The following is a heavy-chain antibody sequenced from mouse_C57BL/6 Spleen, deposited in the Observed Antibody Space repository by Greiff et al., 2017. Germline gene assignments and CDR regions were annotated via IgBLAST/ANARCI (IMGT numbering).Heavy chain of an antibody. CDR3: ARSGYGRAFDV. V-gene: IGHV1-82*01. CDR2: FYPGDGDT. Sequence: QVQLQQSGPELVKPGASVKISCKASGYAFSCSWMHWVKQRSGKGLEWIGRFYPGDGDTNYNGKFKGKATLTADKSSSTAYMQLSSLTSEDSAVYFCARSGYGRAFDVWGTGTTVTVSS. CDR1: GYAFSCSW. D-gene: IGHD1-1*01. J-gene: IGHJ1*03.